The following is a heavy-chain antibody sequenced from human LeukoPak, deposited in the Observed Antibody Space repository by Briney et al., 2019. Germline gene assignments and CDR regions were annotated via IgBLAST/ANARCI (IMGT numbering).Heavy chain of an antibody. CDR3: ARGSEYQLLSSFYFDY. J-gene: IGHJ4*02. V-gene: IGHV1-18*04. D-gene: IGHD2-2*01. Sequence: ASVKVSCKASGYTFTSYGISWVRQAPGQGLEWMGWISAYNGNTNYAQKLQGRVTMTTDTSTSTAYMELRSLRSDDTAVYCCARGSEYQLLSSFYFDYWGQGTLVTVSS. CDR1: GYTFTSYG. CDR2: ISAYNGNT.